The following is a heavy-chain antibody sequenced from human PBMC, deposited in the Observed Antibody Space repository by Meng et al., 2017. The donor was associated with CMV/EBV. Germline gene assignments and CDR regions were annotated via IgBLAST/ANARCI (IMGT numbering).Heavy chain of an antibody. V-gene: IGHV1-8*03. CDR3: ARSRSEWIQLWNSYYFDY. CDR2: MNPNSGNT. D-gene: IGHD5-18*01. J-gene: IGHJ4*02. Sequence: ASVKVSCKASGYTFTSYDINWVRQATGQGREWMGWMNPNSGNTGYAQKFQGRVTITRNTSISTAYMELSSLRSEDTAVYYCARSRSEWIQLWNSYYFDYWGQGTLVTVSS. CDR1: GYTFTSYD.